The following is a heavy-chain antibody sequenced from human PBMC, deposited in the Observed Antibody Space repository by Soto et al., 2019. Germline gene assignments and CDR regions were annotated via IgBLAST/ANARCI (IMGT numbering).Heavy chain of an antibody. D-gene: IGHD2-2*01. Sequence: SETLSLTCAVYGGSFSSGGYSWSWIRQPPGKGLEWIGYIYHSGSTYYNPSLKSRVTISVDRSKNQFSLKLSSVTAADTAVYYCARAPVVPAASLDYWGQGTLVPVSS. V-gene: IGHV4-30-2*01. CDR3: ARAPVVPAASLDY. CDR2: IYHSGST. CDR1: GGSFSSGGYS. J-gene: IGHJ4*02.